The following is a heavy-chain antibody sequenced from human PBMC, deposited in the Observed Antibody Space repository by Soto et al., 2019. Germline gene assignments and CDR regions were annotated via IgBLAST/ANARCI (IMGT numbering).Heavy chain of an antibody. CDR3: ARGSYDILLREFDY. CDR1: GGSISSSSYY. D-gene: IGHD3-9*01. CDR2: IYYSGST. Sequence: SETLSLTCTVSGGSISSSSYYWGWIRQPPGKGLEWIGSIYYSGSTYYNPSLKSRVTISVDTSKNQFSLKLSSVTAADTAVYYCARGSYDILLREFDYWGQGTLVTVSS. J-gene: IGHJ4*02. V-gene: IGHV4-39*01.